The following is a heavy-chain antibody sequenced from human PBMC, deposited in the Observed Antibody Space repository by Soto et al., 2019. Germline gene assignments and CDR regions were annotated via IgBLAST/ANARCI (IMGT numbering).Heavy chain of an antibody. D-gene: IGHD1-26*01. CDR1: RYSFTRYY. J-gene: IGHJ5*02. CDR2: INPHGGST. CDR3: ARSSGGNFGIIIEGTNWFAP. Sequence: ASVKVACRAPRYSFTRYYIKWVGQAPGQGLEWMGVINPHGGSTAYAQKFKGRVTLTRDTSASTVYMEVSSLTSEDTAMYYCARSSGGNFGIIIEGTNWFAPWGQGTLVTVSS. V-gene: IGHV1-46*01.